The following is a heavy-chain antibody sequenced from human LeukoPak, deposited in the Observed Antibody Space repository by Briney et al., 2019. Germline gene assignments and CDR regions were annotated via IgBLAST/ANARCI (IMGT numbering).Heavy chain of an antibody. D-gene: IGHD5-12*01. CDR3: ARESSYSGYDYYFDY. J-gene: IGHJ4*02. Sequence: GGSLRLSCAASGFTFSDYYMSWIRQAPGKGLEWVSYISSSGSTIYYADSVKGRFTIPRDNAKNSLYLQMNSLRAEDTAVYYCARESSYSGYDYYFDYWGQGTLVTVSS. CDR1: GFTFSDYY. V-gene: IGHV3-11*01. CDR2: ISSSGSTI.